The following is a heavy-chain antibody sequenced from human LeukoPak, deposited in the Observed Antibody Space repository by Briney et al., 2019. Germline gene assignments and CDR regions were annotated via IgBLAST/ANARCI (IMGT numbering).Heavy chain of an antibody. D-gene: IGHD3-10*01. V-gene: IGHV4-59*12. CDR3: ARDLYGSGRYQRDY. CDR1: GGSISGYY. CDR2: IYHSGRT. Sequence: SETLSLTCSVSGGSISGYYWSWIRQVPGERLEWTGYIYHSGRTTYNPSLESRVTISVDTSKNQFSLKLSSVTAADTAVYYCARDLYGSGRYQRDYWGQGTLVTVSS. J-gene: IGHJ4*02.